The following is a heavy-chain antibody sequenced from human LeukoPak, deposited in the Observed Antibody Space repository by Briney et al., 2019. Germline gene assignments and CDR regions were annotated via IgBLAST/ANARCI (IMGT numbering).Heavy chain of an antibody. V-gene: IGHV4-30-2*01. J-gene: IGHJ4*02. CDR3: ANDRGGRHYPTVAN. D-gene: IGHD2-15*01. CDR2: IYHTGST. Sequence: SQTLSLTCSVSGASVSIGDFYGSWIRQPPGKGLEWIGYIYHTGSTYYNPSPNGRATVSVVRAKNQLSLKLPSATAAHTAVYFCANDRGGRHYPTVANCGPGTRVTASS. CDR1: GASVSIGDFY.